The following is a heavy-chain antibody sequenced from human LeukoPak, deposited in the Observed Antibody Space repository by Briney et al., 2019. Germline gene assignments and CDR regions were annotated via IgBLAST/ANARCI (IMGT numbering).Heavy chain of an antibody. CDR2: IRSKAYGGTT. CDR1: GFTFGDYA. V-gene: IGHV3-49*04. CDR3: TRDVGRYGSGSYDRFDP. Sequence: QPGGSLRLSCTASGFTFGDYAMSWVRQAPGKGLEWVGFIRSKAYGGTTEYAASVKGRFTISRDDSKSIAYLQMNSLKTEDTAVYDCTRDVGRYGSGSYDRFDPWGQGTLVTVSS. J-gene: IGHJ5*02. D-gene: IGHD3-10*01.